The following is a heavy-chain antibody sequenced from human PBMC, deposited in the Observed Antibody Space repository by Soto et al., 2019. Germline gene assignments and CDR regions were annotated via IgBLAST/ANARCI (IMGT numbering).Heavy chain of an antibody. J-gene: IGHJ4*02. V-gene: IGHV5-51*01. CDR3: ARRCDGNYDGPGNFDY. CDR2: SYPCDFDI. Sequence: EVELVQSGAEVKKPGESLKIFCKTSGYDFSTSWIAWVRQVPGKALEWMGISYPCDFDIRYSPSFQGHVTISVEKPMYTAYLEWSSLKPSDTAMYYCARRCDGNYDGPGNFDYWGQGTLVTVPS. CDR1: GYDFSTSW. D-gene: IGHD1-7*01.